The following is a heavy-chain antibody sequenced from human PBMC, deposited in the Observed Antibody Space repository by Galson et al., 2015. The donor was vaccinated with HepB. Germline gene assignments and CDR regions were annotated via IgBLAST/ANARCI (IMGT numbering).Heavy chain of an antibody. CDR1: GFIFSSHG. V-gene: IGHV3-30*03. J-gene: IGHJ4*02. CDR3: ARASVFSSIAARPDYFDY. D-gene: IGHD6-6*01. CDR2: ISYDGSNK. Sequence: SLRLSCAASGFIFSSHGMHWVRQAPGKGLEWVALISYDGSNKYYADSVKGRFTISRDNSKKILYLQMNSLRAEDTAVYYCARASVFSSIAARPDYFDYWGQGTLVTVSS.